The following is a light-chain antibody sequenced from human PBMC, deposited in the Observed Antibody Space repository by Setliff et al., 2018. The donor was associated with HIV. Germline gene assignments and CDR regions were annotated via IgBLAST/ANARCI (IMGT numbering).Light chain of an antibody. J-gene: IGLJ2*01. CDR2: EVS. CDR1: SSDVGRYNY. Sequence: QSALTQPPSASGSPGQSVTISCTGTSSDVGRYNYVSWYQQHPGKAPKLIIYEVSKRPSGVPDRFSGSKSGNTASLTVSGLQAEDEADYYCSSYVGSNFEGFGEGTKGTVL. CDR3: SSYVGSNFEG. V-gene: IGLV2-8*01.